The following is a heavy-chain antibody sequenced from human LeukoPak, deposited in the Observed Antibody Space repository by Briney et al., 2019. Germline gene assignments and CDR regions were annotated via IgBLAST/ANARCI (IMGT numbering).Heavy chain of an antibody. CDR2: ISTSGTII. CDR3: ARDRYGDYGDAFDI. D-gene: IGHD4-17*01. Sequence: GGSLRLSCEASGYIFDSYAATWVRQAPGKGLEWVSYISTSGTIIRYAESVKGRFTISRDNARNSLYLQMNSLSAEDTAAYYCARDRYGDYGDAFDIWGQGTMVTVSS. V-gene: IGHV3-48*03. J-gene: IGHJ3*02. CDR1: GYIFDSYA.